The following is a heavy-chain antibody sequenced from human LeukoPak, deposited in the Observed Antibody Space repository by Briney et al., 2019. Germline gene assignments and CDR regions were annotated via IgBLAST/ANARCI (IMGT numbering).Heavy chain of an antibody. CDR1: GGSISSYY. D-gene: IGHD3-10*01. CDR2: IYYSGST. J-gene: IGHJ4*02. Sequence: SETLSLTCTVSGGSISSYYWRWIRQPPGKGLEWIGYIYYSGSTNYNPSLKSRVTISVDTSKNQFSLKLSSVTAADTAVYYCARTTYYYGSGSYYYYFDYWGQGTLVTVSS. CDR3: ARTTYYYGSGSYYYYFDY. V-gene: IGHV4-59*01.